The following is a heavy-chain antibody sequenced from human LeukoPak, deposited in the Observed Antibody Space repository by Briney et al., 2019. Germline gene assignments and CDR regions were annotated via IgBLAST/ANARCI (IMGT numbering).Heavy chain of an antibody. V-gene: IGHV3-21*01. CDR2: ISSSSSYI. CDR1: GFTFSSYS. Sequence: GGSLRLSCAASGFTFSSYSMNWVRQAPGKGLEWVSSISSSSSYIYYADSVKGRFTISRDNAKNSLYLQMNSLRAEDTAVYYCAGVGVAVAGTGVDYWGQGTLVTVSS. CDR3: AGVGVAVAGTGVDY. J-gene: IGHJ4*02. D-gene: IGHD6-19*01.